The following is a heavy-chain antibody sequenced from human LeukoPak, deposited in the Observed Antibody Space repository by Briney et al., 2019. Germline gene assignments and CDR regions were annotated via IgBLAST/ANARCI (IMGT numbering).Heavy chain of an antibody. CDR2: MYYSGST. V-gene: IGHV4-39*01. CDR1: GGSISSSGYY. CDR3: ARRISAMYSSGWYSGMDV. J-gene: IGHJ6*02. D-gene: IGHD6-19*01. Sequence: KASETLSLTCTVSGGSISSSGYYWGWIRQPPGKGLEWIGTMYYSGSTYYNPSLQSRVTISVDTSKNQFSLRLSSVTAADTAVYYCARRISAMYSSGWYSGMDVWGQRTTVTVSS.